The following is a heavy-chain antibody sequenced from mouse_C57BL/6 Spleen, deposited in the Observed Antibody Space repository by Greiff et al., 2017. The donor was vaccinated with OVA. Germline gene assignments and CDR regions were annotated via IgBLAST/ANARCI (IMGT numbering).Heavy chain of an antibody. D-gene: IGHD3-3*01. J-gene: IGHJ1*03. Sequence: EVMVVESEGGLVQPGSSMKLSCTASGFTFSDYYMAWVRQVPEKGLEWVANINYDGSSTYYLDSLKSRFIISRDNAKNILYLQMSSLKSEDTATYYCAREEGTGYFEVWGTGTTVTVSS. CDR2: INYDGSST. CDR1: GFTFSDYY. CDR3: AREEGTGYFEV. V-gene: IGHV5-16*01.